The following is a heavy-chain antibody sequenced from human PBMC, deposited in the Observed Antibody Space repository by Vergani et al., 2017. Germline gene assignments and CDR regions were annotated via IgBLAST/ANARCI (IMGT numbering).Heavy chain of an antibody. CDR3: ARDLGSSWTGDFDY. CDR1: GYIFTGYY. J-gene: IGHJ4*02. V-gene: IGHV1-2*02. Sequence: QVQLVQSGAEVKKPGASVKVSCRASGYIFTGYYMHWVRQAPGQGLEWMGWINPISGGTNYARKFQGRVTMTRDTSITTAYMELRSLRSDDPAVYYCARDLGSSWTGDFDYWGQGTLVTVSS. D-gene: IGHD6-13*01. CDR2: INPISGGT.